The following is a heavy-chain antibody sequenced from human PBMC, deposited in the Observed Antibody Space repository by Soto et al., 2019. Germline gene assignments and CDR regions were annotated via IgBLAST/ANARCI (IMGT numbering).Heavy chain of an antibody. V-gene: IGHV1-69*08. Sequence: QVQLVQSGAEVKKPGSSVKVSCKASGGTFSTYTITWVRQAPGQGLEWMGRIIPIIGIINYAQKFQGRVTITAEKFSPPAYLELTSLRSDDTAVYYCAGDPNSHYNDSHASSYPWGQGTLVTVSS. D-gene: IGHD3-22*01. CDR1: GGTFSTYT. CDR3: AGDPNSHYNDSHASSYP. J-gene: IGHJ5*02. CDR2: IIPIIGII.